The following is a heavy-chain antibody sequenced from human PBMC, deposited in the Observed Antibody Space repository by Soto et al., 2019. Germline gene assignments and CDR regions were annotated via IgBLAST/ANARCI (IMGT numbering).Heavy chain of an antibody. CDR3: ARRADYSLSYFFDS. CDR2: IYWDDDK. Sequence: SGPTLVNPTQTLTLTCTFSGFSLSTSGVGVGWIRQPPGKALEWLALIYWDDDKRYSPSLKSRLTITKDTSKNQVVLTMTNMDPVLTATYFCARRADYSLSYFFDSWGQGSLVTVPS. J-gene: IGHJ4*02. CDR1: GFSLSTSGVG. V-gene: IGHV2-5*02. D-gene: IGHD1-26*01.